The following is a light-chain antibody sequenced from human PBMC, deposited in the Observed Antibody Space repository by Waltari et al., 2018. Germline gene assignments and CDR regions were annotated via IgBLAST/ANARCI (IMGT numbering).Light chain of an antibody. CDR2: AAS. V-gene: IGKV1-39*01. CDR3: QQSYSTLSFT. J-gene: IGKJ3*01. Sequence: DIQMTQSPSSLSASVGDRVTITCRASQSISSYLNWDQQKPGKAPKLLIYAASSLQSGVPSRFSGSGSGTDFTLTISSLQPEDFATYYCQQSYSTLSFTFGPGTKVDIK. CDR1: QSISSY.